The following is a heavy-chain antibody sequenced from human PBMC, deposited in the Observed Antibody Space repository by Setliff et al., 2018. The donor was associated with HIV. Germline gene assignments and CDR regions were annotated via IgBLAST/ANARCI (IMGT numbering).Heavy chain of an antibody. Sequence: SETLSLTCTVSGGSISGHYWSWIRQTPGKGLEWIGYVYSNGNTDYNPSLKSRVTISVDTSKNQFSLKLPSVTAADTAVYYCARAADYHDSSGYWAPPRYFDYWGQGTLVTVSS. CDR3: ARAADYHDSSGYWAPPRYFDY. D-gene: IGHD3-22*01. CDR1: GGSISGHY. V-gene: IGHV4-59*11. CDR2: VYSNGNT. J-gene: IGHJ4*02.